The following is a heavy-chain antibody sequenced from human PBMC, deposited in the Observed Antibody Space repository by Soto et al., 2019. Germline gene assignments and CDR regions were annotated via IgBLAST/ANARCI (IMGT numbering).Heavy chain of an antibody. D-gene: IGHD1-26*01. Sequence: SETLSLTCTVSGGSISSSSYYWGWIRQPPGKGLEWIGSNNYSANTYHNPSLQSRVTISVDTAQNQVSLKLSSVTAADAAVYYCARHGASKRFYFDYWGQGTLVTVSS. CDR3: ARHGASKRFYFDY. J-gene: IGHJ4*02. V-gene: IGHV4-39*01. CDR1: GGSISSSSYY. CDR2: NNYSANT.